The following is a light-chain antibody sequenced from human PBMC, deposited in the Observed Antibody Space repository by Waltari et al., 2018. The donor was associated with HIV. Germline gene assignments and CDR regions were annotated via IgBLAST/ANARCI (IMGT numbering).Light chain of an antibody. J-gene: IGKJ2*01. CDR2: WAS. CDR1: QSVLFSSANKNS. Sequence: DIVMTQSPDSLAVSLGQRATINCKSSQSVLFSSANKNSLAWYQQIPGHPPQLRIYWASNRESGVPDRFSGSGSGTDFTLTISSLQAEDVAVYYCQEYYSAPYTFGQGTKLEIK. V-gene: IGKV4-1*01. CDR3: QEYYSAPYT.